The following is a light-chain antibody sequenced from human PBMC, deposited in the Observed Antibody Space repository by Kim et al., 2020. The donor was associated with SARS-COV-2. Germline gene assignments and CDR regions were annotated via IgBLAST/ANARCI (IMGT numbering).Light chain of an antibody. CDR3: NSRDSSGNHLV. CDR1: RVRSYY. V-gene: IGLV3-19*01. Sequence: AVGQTVKYTCQGERVRSYYASWEPQKPRQGPVLTIHGNNNPPSGIPDLFSCPSSGNTASLTITGAQAEDEADYYCNSRDSSGNHLVFGGGTQLTV. CDR2: GNN. J-gene: IGLJ3*02.